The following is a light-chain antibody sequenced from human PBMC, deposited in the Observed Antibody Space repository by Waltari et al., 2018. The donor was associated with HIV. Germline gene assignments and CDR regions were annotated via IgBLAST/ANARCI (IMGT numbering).Light chain of an antibody. J-gene: IGLJ1*01. CDR2: EVT. V-gene: IGLV2-23*02. CDR3: CSYAGTQNFFL. Sequence: QSALTQEASVSGSLGLSITISCNGTSGNIGKYNLFSWYQQHPGKAPKLFIYEVTKKPSGISSRFSGSNTDTTASLTISGLQAEDEADYFCCSYAGTQNFFLFGSGT. CDR1: SGNIGKYNL.